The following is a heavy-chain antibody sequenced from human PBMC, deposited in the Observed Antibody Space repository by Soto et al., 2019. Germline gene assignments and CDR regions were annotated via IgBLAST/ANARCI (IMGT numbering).Heavy chain of an antibody. J-gene: IGHJ4*02. CDR3: ARIHWAQSSLDY. CDR2: VTHSGTA. V-gene: IGHV4-30-2*01. Sequence: SETLSLTCAVCGGSIDSGAFSLSWIRQPPGKGLEWIGYVTHSGTAYSIPSLNGRLTLSVDSSQTQFSLKLTSVTAADSAFYYCARIHWAQSSLDYWGRGILVTVSS. D-gene: IGHD6-19*01. CDR1: GGSIDSGAFS.